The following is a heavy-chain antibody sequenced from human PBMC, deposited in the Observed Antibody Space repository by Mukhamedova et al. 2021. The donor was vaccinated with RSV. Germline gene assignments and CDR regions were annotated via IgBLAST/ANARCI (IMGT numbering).Heavy chain of an antibody. V-gene: IGHV3-30*02. D-gene: IGHD1-26*01. J-gene: IGHJ4*02. Sequence: TISRDNSKNTLYLQMNSLRAEDTAVYYCAKDTFEWALLSSFDYWGQGTLVTVSS. CDR3: AKDTFEWALLSSFDY.